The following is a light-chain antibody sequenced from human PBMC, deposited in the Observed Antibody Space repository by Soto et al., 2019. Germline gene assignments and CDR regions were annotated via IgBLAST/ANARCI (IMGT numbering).Light chain of an antibody. CDR1: QSIRNF. CDR2: TSS. CDR3: QQNYLSPWT. Sequence: IQMTQSPSSLSASVGDRVTITCRTSQSIRNFLNWYQQKPGTVPKLLISTSSTLESGVPSRFSGGGSGTDFTLTISNLQPEDFATYFCQQNYLSPWTFGPGTRVEIK. V-gene: IGKV1-39*01. J-gene: IGKJ1*01.